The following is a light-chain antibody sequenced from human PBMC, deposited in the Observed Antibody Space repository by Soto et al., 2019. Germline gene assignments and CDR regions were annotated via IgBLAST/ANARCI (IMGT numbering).Light chain of an antibody. CDR2: EGS. Sequence: ALTQPASVSGSPGQSITISCTGTSSDVGTYNLVSWYQQHPGKVPKFLIYEGSKRPSGVSNRFSGSKSGNPASLTISGLQAEDEADYYCCSYAVSSLYIFGTGTKVTV. CDR3: CSYAVSSLYI. V-gene: IGLV2-23*01. CDR1: SSDVGTYNL. J-gene: IGLJ1*01.